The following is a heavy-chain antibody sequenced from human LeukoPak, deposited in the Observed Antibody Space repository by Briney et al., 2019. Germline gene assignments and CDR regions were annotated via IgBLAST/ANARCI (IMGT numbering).Heavy chain of an antibody. D-gene: IGHD3-10*01. Sequence: EPSETLSLTCTVSSGSISSYYWSWIRQPPGKGLEWIGYIYYSGSTNYNPSLKSRVTISVDTSKNQFSLKLSSVTAADTAVYYCARTEGRLLWFGELSPFDYWGQGTLVTVSS. CDR2: IYYSGST. V-gene: IGHV4-59*01. J-gene: IGHJ4*02. CDR1: SGSISSYY. CDR3: ARTEGRLLWFGELSPFDY.